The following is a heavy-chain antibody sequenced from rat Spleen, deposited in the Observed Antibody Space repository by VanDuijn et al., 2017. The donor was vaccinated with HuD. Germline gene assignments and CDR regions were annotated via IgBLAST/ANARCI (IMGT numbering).Heavy chain of an antibody. Sequence: EVQLVESGGGLVQSGRSLKLSCAASGFTFSDYAMAWVRQAPKKGLEWVATIIYDGSSTYYPDSVKGRFTISRDNAKSTLYLQMNSLRSEDTATYYCTRREAYYGYNDYWGQGVMVTVSS. J-gene: IGHJ2*01. CDR2: IIYDGSST. D-gene: IGHD1-9*01. CDR1: GFTFSDYA. CDR3: TRREAYYGYNDY. V-gene: IGHV5-29*01.